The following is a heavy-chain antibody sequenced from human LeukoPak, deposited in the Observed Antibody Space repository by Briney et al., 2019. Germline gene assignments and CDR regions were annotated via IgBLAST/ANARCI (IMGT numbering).Heavy chain of an antibody. J-gene: IGHJ4*02. CDR1: EFTFSSHA. D-gene: IGHD2-2*01. CDR3: AKLYCSSPSCPIDY. CDR2: ISGGGEST. Sequence: GGSLGLSCVASEFTFSSHAMNWVRQAPGKGLEWVSSISGGGESTYYADSVKGRFTVSRDNSKNTLYLQMNSLRAEDTAVYYCAKLYCSSPSCPIDYWGQGTLVTVSS. V-gene: IGHV3-23*01.